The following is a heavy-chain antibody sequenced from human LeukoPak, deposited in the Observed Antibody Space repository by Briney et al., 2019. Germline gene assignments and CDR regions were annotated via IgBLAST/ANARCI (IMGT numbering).Heavy chain of an antibody. CDR3: ARGTTDDY. CDR2: INPKSGGT. V-gene: IGHV1-2*02. CDR1: GYTFTAYY. D-gene: IGHD1-1*01. J-gene: IGHJ4*02. Sequence: ASVKVSCKASGYTFTAYYLQWVRLAPGQGLEWMGWINPKSGGTEYAQRFQGRVTMTRDTSTSTAYMELSRLRSDDTAVYYCARGTTDDYWGQGTPVTVSS.